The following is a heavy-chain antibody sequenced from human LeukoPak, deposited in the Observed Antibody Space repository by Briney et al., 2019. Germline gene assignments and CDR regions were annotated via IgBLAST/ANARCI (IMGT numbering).Heavy chain of an antibody. CDR2: IYTSGST. V-gene: IGHV4-4*07. CDR1: GGSISSYY. J-gene: IGHJ3*02. Sequence: PSETLSLTCTVSGGSISSYYWSWIRQPAGKGLEWIGRIYTSGSTNYNPSLKSRVTISVDTSKNQFSLKLSSVTAADTAVYYCARDSIRTAGYYYDSSGYYRTDAFDIWGQGTMVTVSS. CDR3: ARDSIRTAGYYYDSSGYYRTDAFDI. D-gene: IGHD3-22*01.